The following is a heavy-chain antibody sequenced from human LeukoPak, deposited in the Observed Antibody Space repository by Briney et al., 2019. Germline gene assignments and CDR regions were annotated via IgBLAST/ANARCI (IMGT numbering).Heavy chain of an antibody. CDR3: ARSSGSRYYIDY. CDR1: SGSICTYY. V-gene: IGHV4-59*01. J-gene: IGHJ4*02. D-gene: IGHD1-26*01. CDR2: IHYTGST. Sequence: PSETLSLTCTVSSGSICTYYWSWIRQPPGKGLEWIGYIHYTGSTNYNPSLKSRVTISVDTSKNQFSLKLSSVTAADTAVYYCARSSGSRYYIDYWGQGTLVTVSS.